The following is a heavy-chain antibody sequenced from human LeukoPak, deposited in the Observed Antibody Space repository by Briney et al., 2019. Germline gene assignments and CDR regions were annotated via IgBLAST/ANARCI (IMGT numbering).Heavy chain of an antibody. J-gene: IGHJ4*02. CDR2: IIPIFGTA. V-gene: IGHV1-69*05. Sequence: ASVKVSCKASGGTFSSYAISWVRQAPGQGLEWMGGIIPIFGTANYAQKLQGRVTMTTDTSTSTAYMELRSLRSDDTAVYYCARGNYYDSSAWGYWGQGTLVTVSS. CDR1: GGTFSSYA. CDR3: ARGNYYDSSAWGY. D-gene: IGHD3-22*01.